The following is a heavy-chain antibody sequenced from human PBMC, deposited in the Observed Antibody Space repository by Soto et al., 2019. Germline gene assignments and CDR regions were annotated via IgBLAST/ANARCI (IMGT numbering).Heavy chain of an antibody. V-gene: IGHV4-59*01. CDR1: GGSISSYY. J-gene: IGHJ4*02. D-gene: IGHD6-19*01. CDR3: ARGSSSGWDLFDY. CDR2: IYYSGST. Sequence: PSETLSLTCTVSGGSISSYYWSWIRQPPGKGLEWIGYIYYSGSTNYNTSLKSRVTISVDTSKNQFSLKLSSVTAADTAVYYCARGSSSGWDLFDYWGQGTLVTVSS.